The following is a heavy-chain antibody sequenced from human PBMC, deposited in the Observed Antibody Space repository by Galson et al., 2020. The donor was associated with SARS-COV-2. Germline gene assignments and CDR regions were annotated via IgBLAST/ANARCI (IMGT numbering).Heavy chain of an antibody. Sequence: ASVKVSCKASGYTFSTYGIPWVRQAPGQGLEWMGGISAYNGNTNYAQKLQGRVTMTTDTSTSTADMELRGRRSDDTAVYYFARVAIVVVGAASLGSWGQGSLLTGSS. V-gene: IGHV1-18*01. CDR1: GYTFSTYG. CDR3: ARVAIVVVGAASLGS. CDR2: ISAYNGNT. J-gene: IGHJ5*02. D-gene: IGHD2-15*01.